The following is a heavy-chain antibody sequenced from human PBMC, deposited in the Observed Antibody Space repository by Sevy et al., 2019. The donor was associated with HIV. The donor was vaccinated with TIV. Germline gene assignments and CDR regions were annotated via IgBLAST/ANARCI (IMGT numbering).Heavy chain of an antibody. CDR3: AMGPSTYGSYYFDF. Sequence: GGSLRLSCAASGFIFSSHELNWVRQAPGKGLEWVSYVSSRGAITHYADYVRGRFTISRDNAQNSLYLQMNSLRVEDTAIYLCAMGPSTYGSYYFDFWGRGTLVTVSS. CDR2: VSSRGAIT. D-gene: IGHD3-10*01. CDR1: GFIFSSHE. V-gene: IGHV3-48*03. J-gene: IGHJ4*02.